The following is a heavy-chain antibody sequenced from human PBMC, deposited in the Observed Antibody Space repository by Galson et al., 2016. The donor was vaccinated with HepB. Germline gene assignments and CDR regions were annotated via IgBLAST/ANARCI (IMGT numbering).Heavy chain of an antibody. Sequence: SCKASGDTLEISAISWVRQAPGQGLEWMGRIIPSLDISDYSQKFQGRLTITADKSATTAFMELSSLRSEDTAVYYCARENSYNGHNYYGLDVWGQGTTVIVSS. CDR3: ARENSYNGHNYYGLDV. CDR2: IIPSLDIS. V-gene: IGHV1-69*04. J-gene: IGHJ6*02. CDR1: GDTLEISA. D-gene: IGHD3-10*01.